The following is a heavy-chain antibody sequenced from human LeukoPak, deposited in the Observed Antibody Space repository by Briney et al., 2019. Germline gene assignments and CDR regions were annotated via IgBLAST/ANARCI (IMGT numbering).Heavy chain of an antibody. V-gene: IGHV1-69*13. CDR3: ASSAGDYGDYFNWFDP. CDR1: GGTFISYA. D-gene: IGHD4-17*01. Sequence: ASVKVSCKASGGTFISYAISWVRQAPGQGLEWMGGIIPIFGTANYAQKFQGRVTITADESTSTAYMELSSLRSEDTAVYYCASSAGDYGDYFNWFDPWGQGTLVTVSS. CDR2: IIPIFGTA. J-gene: IGHJ5*02.